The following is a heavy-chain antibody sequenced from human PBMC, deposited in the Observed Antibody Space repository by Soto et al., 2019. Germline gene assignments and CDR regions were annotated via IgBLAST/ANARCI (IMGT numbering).Heavy chain of an antibody. CDR3: VMRLRAMVGTYYYGMDV. J-gene: IGHJ6*02. CDR2: IIPIFGTA. D-gene: IGHD3-10*02. V-gene: IGHV1-69*01. Sequence: QVQLGQSGAEVKKPGSSVKVSCKASGGTFSSYAISCVRQSPGQGLEWMVGIIPIFGTANYAQKFQGRVTITAEESTSTAYIELSSLRAKAKAMYYCVMRLRAMVGTYYYGMDVWGQGTTVTVSS. CDR1: GGTFSSYA.